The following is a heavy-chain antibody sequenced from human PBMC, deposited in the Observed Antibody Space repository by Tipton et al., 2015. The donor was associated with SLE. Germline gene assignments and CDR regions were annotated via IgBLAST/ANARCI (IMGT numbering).Heavy chain of an antibody. D-gene: IGHD4-17*01. J-gene: IGHJ5*02. CDR2: IYYSGST. V-gene: IGHV4-39*01. Sequence: TLSLTCTVSGGSISSYYWGWIRQPPGKGLEWIGSIYYSGSTNYNPSLKSRVTISVDTSKNQFSLKLSSVTAADTAVYYCARQRDDYGDFLGWFDPWGQGTLVTVSS. CDR1: GGSISSYY. CDR3: ARQRDDYGDFLGWFDP.